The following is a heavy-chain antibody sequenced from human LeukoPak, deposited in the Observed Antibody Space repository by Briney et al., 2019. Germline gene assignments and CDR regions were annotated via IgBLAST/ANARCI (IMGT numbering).Heavy chain of an antibody. Sequence: GGSLRLSCAASGFTFSSYSMNWVRQAPGKGLEWVSSISSSSSYIYYADSVKGRFTISRDNAKNSLYLQMNSPRAEDTAVYYCARPEIAAASPDWGQGTLVTVSS. D-gene: IGHD6-13*01. CDR1: GFTFSSYS. J-gene: IGHJ4*02. V-gene: IGHV3-21*01. CDR3: ARPEIAAASPD. CDR2: ISSSSSYI.